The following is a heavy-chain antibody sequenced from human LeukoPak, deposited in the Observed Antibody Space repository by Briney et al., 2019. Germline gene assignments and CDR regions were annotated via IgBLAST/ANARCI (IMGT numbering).Heavy chain of an antibody. CDR3: ARSEYLFPRHRAFNWFDP. J-gene: IGHJ5*02. V-gene: IGHV4-31*01. CDR1: GGSISSGGYY. CDR2: IYYSGST. D-gene: IGHD2/OR15-2a*01. Sequence: SQTLSLTCTVSGGSISSGGYYRSWIRQHPGKGLEWIGYIYYSGSTYYNPSLKSQVTISVDTSKNQFSLKLSSVTAADTAVYYCARSEYLFPRHRAFNWFDPWGQGTLVTVSS.